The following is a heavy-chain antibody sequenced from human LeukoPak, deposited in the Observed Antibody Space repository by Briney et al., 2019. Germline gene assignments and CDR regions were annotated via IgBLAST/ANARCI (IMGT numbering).Heavy chain of an antibody. CDR1: GYTFTGYY. CDR3: ARDRTMVRANWFDP. V-gene: IGHV1-2*02. D-gene: IGHD3-10*01. CDR2: INPNSGGT. J-gene: IGHJ5*02. Sequence: ASVKVSCKASGYTFTGYYMHWVRQAPGQGLEWMGWINPNSGGTNYAQKFQGRVTMTRDTSNSTAYMELSRLRSDDTAVYYCARDRTMVRANWFDPWGQGTLVTASS.